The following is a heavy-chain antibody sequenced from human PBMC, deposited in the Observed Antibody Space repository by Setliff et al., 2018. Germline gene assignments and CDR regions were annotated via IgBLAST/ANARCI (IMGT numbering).Heavy chain of an antibody. CDR1: GFTFSSYS. CDR2: INVGGTNT. V-gene: IGHV3-23*01. D-gene: IGHD3-10*01. J-gene: IGHJ4*02. Sequence: GGSLRLSCAASGFTFSSYSMNWVRQAPGKRLEWVSIINVGGTNTYYRDSVKGRFTISRDNSKSTLYLQMNSLRAEDTAIYYCAKDKDVRVDYFDYWGPGTLVTVS. CDR3: AKDKDVRVDYFDY.